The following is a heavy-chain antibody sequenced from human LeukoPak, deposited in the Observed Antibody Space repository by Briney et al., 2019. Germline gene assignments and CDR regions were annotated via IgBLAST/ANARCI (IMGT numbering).Heavy chain of an antibody. D-gene: IGHD3-16*02. CDR1: GDSISSGGYY. CDR2: IYYSGST. CDR3: ARAFYDYVWGSYRLPGYFDY. Sequence: SETLSLTCTVSGDSISSGGYYWSWIRQHPGKGLEWIGYIYYSGSTYYNPSLKSRVTISVDTSKNQFSLKLSSVTAADTAVYYCARAFYDYVWGSYRLPGYFDYWGQGTLVTVSS. J-gene: IGHJ4*02. V-gene: IGHV4-31*03.